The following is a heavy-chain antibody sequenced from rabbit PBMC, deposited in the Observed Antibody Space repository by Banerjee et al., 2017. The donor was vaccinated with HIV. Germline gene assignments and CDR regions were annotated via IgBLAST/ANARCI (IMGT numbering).Heavy chain of an antibody. J-gene: IGHJ3*01. D-gene: IGHD1-1*01. Sequence: QEQLEESGGDLVQPEGSLTLTCTASGFDFSSSYYMCWFRQAPGKGLEWIACIGIGSDTTWYATWAKGRFTISKTSSTTVDLQMTSLTAADTATYFCAKCSTSGRLTRLDLWGQGTLVTVS. CDR3: AKCSTSGRLTRLDL. V-gene: IGHV1S45*01. CDR2: IGIGSDTT. CDR1: GFDFSSSYY.